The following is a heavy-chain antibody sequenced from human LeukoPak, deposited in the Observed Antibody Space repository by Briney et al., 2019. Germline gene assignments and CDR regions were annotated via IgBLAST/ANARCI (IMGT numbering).Heavy chain of an antibody. J-gene: IGHJ4*02. V-gene: IGHV1-46*01. CDR1: GYTFTNYY. CDR2: INPSGGST. Sequence: ASVKVSCKASGYTFTNYYMHWVRQAPGQGLEWMGIINPSGGSTTYTQKFQGRVTMTRDTSTSTVYMELSSLRSEDTAVYYCARGAPGPTRDGYNADYWGQGTLVTVSS. D-gene: IGHD5-24*01. CDR3: ARGAPGPTRDGYNADY.